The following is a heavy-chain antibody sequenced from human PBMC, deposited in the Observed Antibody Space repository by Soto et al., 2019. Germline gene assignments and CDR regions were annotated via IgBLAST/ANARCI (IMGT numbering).Heavy chain of an antibody. CDR3: ATVWRKVDSSGYFYY. CDR1: GYTFTSYG. D-gene: IGHD3-22*01. Sequence: ASVKVSCKASGYTFTSYGISWVRQAPGQGLEWMGWISAYNGNTNYAQKLQGRVTMTTDTSTSTAYMELRSLRSEDTAVYYCATVWRKVDSSGYFYYWGQGTLVPVSS. J-gene: IGHJ4*02. V-gene: IGHV1-18*01. CDR2: ISAYNGNT.